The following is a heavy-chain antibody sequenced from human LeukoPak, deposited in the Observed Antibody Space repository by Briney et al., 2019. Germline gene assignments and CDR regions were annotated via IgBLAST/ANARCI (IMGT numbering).Heavy chain of an antibody. CDR1: GYTFTNNF. V-gene: IGHV1-46*01. D-gene: IGHD3-10*01. Sequence: ASVKVSCKAFGYTFTNNFMHWVRQAPGQGPEWMGLISPTGSFTAYAQKFQGRVTLTRDLSTSTDYLELRSLRSEDTAVYYCARDRVTMVRGVITHFDYWGQGTLVTVSS. CDR3: ARDRVTMVRGVITHFDY. CDR2: ISPTGSFT. J-gene: IGHJ4*02.